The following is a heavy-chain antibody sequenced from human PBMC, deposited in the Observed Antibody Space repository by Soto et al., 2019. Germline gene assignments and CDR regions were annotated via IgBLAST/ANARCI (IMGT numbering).Heavy chain of an antibody. CDR2: IYYSGST. D-gene: IGHD5-18*01. Sequence: SETLSLTCTVSGGSISSYYWSWIRQPPGKGLEWIGYIYYSGSTNYNPSLKSRVTISVDTSKNQFSLKLSSVTAADTAVYYCARVKDTAMVTWRTYYYMDVWGKGTTVTVSS. CDR3: ARVKDTAMVTWRTYYYMDV. J-gene: IGHJ6*03. CDR1: GGSISSYY. V-gene: IGHV4-59*01.